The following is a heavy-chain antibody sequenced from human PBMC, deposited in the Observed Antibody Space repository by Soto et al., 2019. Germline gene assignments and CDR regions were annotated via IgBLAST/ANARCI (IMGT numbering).Heavy chain of an antibody. J-gene: IGHJ5*02. CDR1: GFTFINYA. D-gene: IGHD3-3*01. V-gene: IGHV3-23*01. CDR3: AKLNSRTILKGNGFDP. CDR2: ISNSGNSK. Sequence: GGSLRLSCAASGFTFINYAMAWVRQAPGKGLEWVSGISNSGNSKYYADSVKGRFTISRANSQNTVYLQMNSLGAEDTALYYCAKLNSRTILKGNGFDPWGQGTLVTVSS.